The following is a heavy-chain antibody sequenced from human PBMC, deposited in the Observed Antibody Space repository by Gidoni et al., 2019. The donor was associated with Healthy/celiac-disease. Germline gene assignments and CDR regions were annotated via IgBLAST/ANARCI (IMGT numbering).Heavy chain of an antibody. CDR3: ARDLMITFGGVIEEGYYYYGMDV. CDR1: GGPISSSNW. V-gene: IGHV4-4*02. D-gene: IGHD3-16*01. CDR2: IYHSGST. J-gene: IGHJ6*02. Sequence: GTLSLTCAVSGGPISSSNWWSWVRQPPGKGLEWIGEIYHSGSTNYNPSLKSRVTISVDKSKNQFSLKLSSVTAADTAVYYCARDLMITFGGVIEEGYYYYGMDVWGQGTTVTVSS.